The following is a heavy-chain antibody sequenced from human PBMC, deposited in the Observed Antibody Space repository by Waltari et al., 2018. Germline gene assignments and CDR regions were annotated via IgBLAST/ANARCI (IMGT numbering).Heavy chain of an antibody. V-gene: IGHV4-59*01. CDR2: VYYTGTT. D-gene: IGHD6-13*01. J-gene: IGHJ6*03. CDR3: ARADSSTAYFYYYMDV. Sequence: QVELQESGPGLVKASETLSLPSPVSGGSISTYSWSWIRQPPGKGLEYIGYVYYTGTTNYNPSLKNRVTISLDTSKNQFSLKVNSVTAADTAVYYCARADSSTAYFYYYMDVWGTGTTVTVSS. CDR1: GGSISTYS.